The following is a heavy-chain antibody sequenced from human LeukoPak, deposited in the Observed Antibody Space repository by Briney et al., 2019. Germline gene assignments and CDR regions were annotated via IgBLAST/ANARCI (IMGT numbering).Heavy chain of an antibody. Sequence: GGSLRLSCAASGFSFSDCAMSWVRQAPGRGLEWVSSISGSAGSTYYADSMKGRFTISRDNPKNTLHLEMNSLRAEDTAIYYCTKGMATVRRHIDSWGQGTLVTVSS. CDR2: ISGSAGST. CDR3: TKGMATVRRHIDS. V-gene: IGHV3-23*01. D-gene: IGHD5-24*01. CDR1: GFSFSDCA. J-gene: IGHJ4*02.